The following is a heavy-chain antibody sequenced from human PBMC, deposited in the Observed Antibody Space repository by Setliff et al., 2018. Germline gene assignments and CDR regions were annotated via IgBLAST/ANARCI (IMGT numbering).Heavy chain of an antibody. CDR1: GGSVRGYY. CDR3: VRMSGFLYMDV. V-gene: IGHV4-59*08. Sequence: SETLSLTCTVSGGSVRGYYWSWIRQPPGKGLEWIGYMYYSGDTNYNPSLKSRVTISVDTSKNQFSLELRSVTAADTAVYFCVRMSGFLYMDVWGKGTTVTVSS. CDR2: MYYSGDT. J-gene: IGHJ6*03. D-gene: IGHD3-3*01.